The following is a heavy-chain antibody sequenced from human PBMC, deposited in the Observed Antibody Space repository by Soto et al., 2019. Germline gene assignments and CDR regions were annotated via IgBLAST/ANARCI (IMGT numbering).Heavy chain of an antibody. CDR2: IIPIFGTA. V-gene: IGHV1-69*01. Sequence: QVQLVQSGAEVKKPGSSVKVSCKASGGTFSSYAISWVRQAPGQGLEWMGGIIPIFGTANYAQKFQGRVTITADESTSTAYMELSSLRSEDTAVYYCAREGWNWNYDSSDGGDAFDIWGQGTMVTVSS. J-gene: IGHJ3*02. CDR1: GGTFSSYA. CDR3: AREGWNWNYDSSDGGDAFDI. D-gene: IGHD3-22*01.